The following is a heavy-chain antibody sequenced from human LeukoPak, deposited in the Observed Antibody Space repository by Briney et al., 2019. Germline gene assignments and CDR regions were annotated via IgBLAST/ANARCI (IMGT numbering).Heavy chain of an antibody. V-gene: IGHV3-7*01. Sequence: GGSLRLSCTASGFTFSSYWMSWVRQAPGKGLEWVANIKQDGSEKNYVDSVKGRFTISRDNAKNSQYLQMNSLRAEDTAVYYCARDQWSRMVRGVIYNYYYMDVWGKGTTVTISS. CDR2: IKQDGSEK. CDR3: ARDQWSRMVRGVIYNYYYMDV. D-gene: IGHD3-10*01. J-gene: IGHJ6*03. CDR1: GFTFSSYW.